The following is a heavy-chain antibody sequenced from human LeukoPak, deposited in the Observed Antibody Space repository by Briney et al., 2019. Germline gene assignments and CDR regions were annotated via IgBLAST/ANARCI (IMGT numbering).Heavy chain of an antibody. CDR1: GFTFSSYA. CDR2: ISGSGGST. V-gene: IGHV3-23*01. D-gene: IGHD3-16*01. Sequence: GGSLRLSCAASGFTFSSYAMSWVRQAPGKGLEWVSAISGSGGSTYYADSVKGRFTISRDNSRYTLYLQMNSLRAEDTAVYYCAKGYYDYVWGSYYFDYWGQGTLVTVSS. CDR3: AKGYYDYVWGSYYFDY. J-gene: IGHJ4*02.